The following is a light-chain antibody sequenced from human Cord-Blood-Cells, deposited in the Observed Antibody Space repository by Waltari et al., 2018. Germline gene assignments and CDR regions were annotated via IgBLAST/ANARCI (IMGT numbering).Light chain of an antibody. CDR1: QSVSSNY. CDR3: QQYGSSPFT. Sequence: IVLTQSPGTLSLSPGERATLTCRASQSVSSNYFTWYHQKPGQAPRLLIYGASSRATGIPDRFSGSGSGTDFTLTISRLEPEDFAVYYCQQYGSSPFTFGPGTKVDIK. J-gene: IGKJ3*01. CDR2: GAS. V-gene: IGKV3-20*01.